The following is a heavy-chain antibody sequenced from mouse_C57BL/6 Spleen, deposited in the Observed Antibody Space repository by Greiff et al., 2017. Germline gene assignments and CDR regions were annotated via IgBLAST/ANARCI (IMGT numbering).Heavy chain of an antibody. V-gene: IGHV1-66*01. J-gene: IGHJ4*01. CDR2: IYPGSGNT. Sequence: QVQLQQSGPELVKPGASVKISCKASGYSFTSYYIHWVKQRPGQGLEWIGCIYPGSGNTKYNEKFKGKATLTADTSSSTAYMQLSSLTSEDSAAYYCASYYDYDPYAMDYWGQGTSVTVSS. D-gene: IGHD2-4*01. CDR1: GYSFTSYY. CDR3: ASYYDYDPYAMDY.